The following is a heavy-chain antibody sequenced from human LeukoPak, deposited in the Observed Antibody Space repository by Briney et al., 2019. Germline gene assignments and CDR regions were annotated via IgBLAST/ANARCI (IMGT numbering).Heavy chain of an antibody. CDR1: GFTFSSYW. V-gene: IGHV3-7*01. CDR2: INHNGSVN. CDR3: ARGGGPAAYYYYGMDV. Sequence: QPGGSLRLSCAASGFTFSSYWMNWARQAPGKGLEWVASINHNGSVNYYVDSVKGRFTISRDNSKNTLYLQMNSLRAEDTAVYYCARGGGPAAYYYYGMDVWGQGTTVTVSS. J-gene: IGHJ6*02. D-gene: IGHD2-2*01.